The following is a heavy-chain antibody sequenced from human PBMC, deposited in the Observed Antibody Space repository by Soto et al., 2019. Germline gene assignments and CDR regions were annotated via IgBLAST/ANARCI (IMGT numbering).Heavy chain of an antibody. CDR1: GFTFSNYA. V-gene: IGHV3-23*01. D-gene: IGHD3-9*01. J-gene: IGHJ4*02. Sequence: EVQLLESGGGLVQPGGSLRVSCSVSGFTFSNYAMTWVRQAPGKGLEWVSSISGGGGGTHYADSMKDRFTISRDNSKNTLHLEMNSLRAVDTAVYYCAKVSQYAIFTAYHAFDSWGQGTLVTVSS. CDR3: AKVSQYAIFTAYHAFDS. CDR2: ISGGGGGT.